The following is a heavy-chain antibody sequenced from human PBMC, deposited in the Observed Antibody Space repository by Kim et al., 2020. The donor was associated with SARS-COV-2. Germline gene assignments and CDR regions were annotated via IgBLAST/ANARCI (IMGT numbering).Heavy chain of an antibody. CDR3: AKKYLPPAGSDPLDS. Sequence: GGSLRLSCAASGFTFSTYVMSWVRQAPGKGLERVSGISMSGDSTYYADSVKGRFTVSRDNSKNALYLQMNNLRAEDTAVYYCAKKYLPPAGSDPLDSWGQGTLVTVSS. V-gene: IGHV3-23*01. CDR1: GFTFSTYV. J-gene: IGHJ4*02. D-gene: IGHD6-19*01. CDR2: ISMSGDST.